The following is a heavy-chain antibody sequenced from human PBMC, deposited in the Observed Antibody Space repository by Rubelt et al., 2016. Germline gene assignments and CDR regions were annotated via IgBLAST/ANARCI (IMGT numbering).Heavy chain of an antibody. CDR1: EYSFTSYW. J-gene: IGHJ4*02. Sequence: EVQLVQSGAEVKKPGESLKISCKGSEYSFTSYWIGWVRQMPGKGLEWMGIIYPGDSDTSYRPSFQGKVTISADKSISTAYLQWTSLKASDTAFYYCARHYSSSTEMDHWGQGTLVTVSS. CDR2: IYPGDSDT. V-gene: IGHV5-51*01. CDR3: ARHYSSSTEMDH. D-gene: IGHD4-11*01.